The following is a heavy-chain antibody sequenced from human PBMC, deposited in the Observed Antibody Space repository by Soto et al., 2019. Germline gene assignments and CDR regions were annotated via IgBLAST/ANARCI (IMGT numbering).Heavy chain of an antibody. J-gene: IGHJ4*02. CDR1: GFTFSSYA. CDR2: ISSNGGST. D-gene: IGHD2-2*01. CDR3: VKDNSDIVVVPAALDY. V-gene: IGHV3-64D*08. Sequence: GGSLRLSCSASGFTFSSYAMHWVRQAPGKGLEYVSDISSNGGSTYYADSVKGRFTISRDNSKNTLYLQMSSLRAEDTAVYYCVKDNSDIVVVPAALDYWGQGTLVTVSS.